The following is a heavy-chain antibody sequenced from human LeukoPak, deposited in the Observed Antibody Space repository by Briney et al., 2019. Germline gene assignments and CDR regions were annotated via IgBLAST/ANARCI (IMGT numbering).Heavy chain of an antibody. CDR2: IWHDGSEK. CDR3: ARDDSPTGYIYDY. V-gene: IGHV3-33*01. J-gene: IGHJ4*02. Sequence: GRSLRLSCSTSGFTFRNYGMHWVRQAPGKGLEWVAVIWHDGSEKYYGDSVKGRFTISRDDSKNTLYLQMYSLRVEDTGVYYCARDDSPTGYIYDYWGQGTLVTVSS. D-gene: IGHD3-9*01. CDR1: GFTFRNYG.